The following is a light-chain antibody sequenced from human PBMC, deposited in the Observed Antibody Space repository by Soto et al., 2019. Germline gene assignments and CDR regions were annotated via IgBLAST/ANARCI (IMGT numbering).Light chain of an antibody. V-gene: IGKV3-11*01. CDR1: QAVNTR. Sequence: EVGVTQSPAPVSSCPVNKVTIVCRASQAVNTRLAWYQHKPGQAPRLLIYLASNRAAGVPARFSGSGSGTDFTLTISDVEPEDFAVYYCHQRQSWPRTFGQGTKVDIK. CDR2: LAS. J-gene: IGKJ1*01. CDR3: HQRQSWPRT.